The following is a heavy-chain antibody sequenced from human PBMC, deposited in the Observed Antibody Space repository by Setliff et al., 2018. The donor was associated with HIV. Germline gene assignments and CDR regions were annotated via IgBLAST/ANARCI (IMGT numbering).Heavy chain of an antibody. Sequence: SETLSLTCTVSGDSISSCSYYWSWIRQPAGKELEWIGHIYTSGNANYNPSLRSRVTISVDTSKNQFSLRLSSVTAADTAVYYCARAPITSFGVIIIPVYLDYWGQGTLVTVSS. CDR2: IYTSGNA. CDR1: GDSISSCSYY. CDR3: ARAPITSFGVIIIPVYLDY. J-gene: IGHJ4*02. V-gene: IGHV4-61*09. D-gene: IGHD3-3*01.